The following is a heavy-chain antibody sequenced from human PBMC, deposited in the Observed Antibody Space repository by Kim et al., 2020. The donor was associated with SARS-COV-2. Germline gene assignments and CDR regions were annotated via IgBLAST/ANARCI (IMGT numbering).Heavy chain of an antibody. CDR3: ARCKYSSSWTTKSYFDY. J-gene: IGHJ4*02. V-gene: IGHV3-7*04. D-gene: IGHD6-13*01. Sequence: VMGRFTISRDNAKTAVYLQRNSLRAEDTAVYYCARCKYSSSWTTKSYFDYWGQGTLVTVSS.